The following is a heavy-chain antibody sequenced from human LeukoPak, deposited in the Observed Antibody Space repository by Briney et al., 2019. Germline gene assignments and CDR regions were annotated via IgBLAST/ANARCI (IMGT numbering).Heavy chain of an antibody. CDR2: ISAYNGNT. D-gene: IGHD2-2*01. V-gene: IGHV1-18*01. CDR1: GYTFTSYG. J-gene: IGHJ5*02. CDR3: ARDRAIVVVPAAMAPNWFDP. Sequence: GASVKVSCKASGYTFTSYGISWVRQAPGQGLEWMGWISAYNGNTNYAQKLQGRVTMTTDTSTSTAYMELRSLRSDDTAVYYCARDRAIVVVPAAMAPNWFDPWGQGTLVTVSS.